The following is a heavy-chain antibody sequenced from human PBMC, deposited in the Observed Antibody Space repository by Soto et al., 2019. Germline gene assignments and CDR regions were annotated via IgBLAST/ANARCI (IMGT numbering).Heavy chain of an antibody. CDR1: GDTLSTHG. Sequence: QVQLVQSGAEVKKPGSSVKVSCKASGDTLSTHGISWVRQAPGQGLEWMGGTIPIIGTTDYAEKFQGRVTITADESRTTSYMELSSLRPDDTAFYYCAAGDTSDTGDHWGQGTLVTVSS. CDR3: AAGDTSDTGDH. CDR2: TIPIIGTT. D-gene: IGHD5-18*01. J-gene: IGHJ4*02. V-gene: IGHV1-69*01.